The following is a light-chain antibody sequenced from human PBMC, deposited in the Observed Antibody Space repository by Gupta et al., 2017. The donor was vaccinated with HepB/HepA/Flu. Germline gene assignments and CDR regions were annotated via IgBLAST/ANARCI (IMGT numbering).Light chain of an antibody. CDR1: QSVSSN. V-gene: IGKV3-15*01. CDR3: QQYNNWPPGT. Sequence: EIVLTQSPATLTVSPGERATLSCRASQSVSSNLAWYQQKPGQASRLLIYGASTRATGIPARFSGSGSGTEFTLTISRLQSEDFSVYYCQQYNNWPPGTFGPGTKVDIK. J-gene: IGKJ3*01. CDR2: GAS.